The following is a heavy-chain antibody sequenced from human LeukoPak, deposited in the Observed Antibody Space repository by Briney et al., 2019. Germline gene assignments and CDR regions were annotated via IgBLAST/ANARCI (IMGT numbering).Heavy chain of an antibody. CDR1: GFTFSSYT. CDR2: ISSSGRYT. CDR3: ARDEYGYNAD. D-gene: IGHD4-17*01. J-gene: IGHJ4*02. V-gene: IGHV3-21*06. Sequence: GGSLRLSCAASGFTFSSYTMNWFRQAPGKGRGWVSSISSSGRYTYYADSMKGRITISRDNAKNLLYLQMNSLGAEGTAVYYCARDEYGYNADWGQGTLVTVSS.